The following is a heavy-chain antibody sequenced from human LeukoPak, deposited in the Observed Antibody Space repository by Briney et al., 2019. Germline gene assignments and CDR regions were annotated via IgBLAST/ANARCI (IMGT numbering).Heavy chain of an antibody. D-gene: IGHD3-10*01. CDR2: MNPNSGNT. CDR1: GYTFTSYD. J-gene: IGHJ5*02. V-gene: IGHV1-8*01. CDR3: ARMWSYYYGSGSPNWFDP. Sequence: GASVKVSCKASGYTFTSYDINWVRQATGQGLEWMGWMNPNSGNTGYAQKFQGRVTMTRNTSISTAYMELSSRRSEDTAVYYCARMWSYYYGSGSPNWFDPWGQGTLVTVSS.